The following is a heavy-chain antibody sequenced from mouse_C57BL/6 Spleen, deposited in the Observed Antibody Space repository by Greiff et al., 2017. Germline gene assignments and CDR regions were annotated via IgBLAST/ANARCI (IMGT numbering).Heavy chain of an antibody. D-gene: IGHD4-1*01. CDR1: GYAFSSYW. V-gene: IGHV1-80*01. CDR3: ARSPLGREYFDY. CDR2: IYPGDGDT. Sequence: VQLQQSGAELVKPGASVKISCKASGYAFSSYWMNWVKQRPGKGLEWIGQIYPGDGDTNYNGKFTGKATLTADKSSSTAYIQLSSLTSEDSAVYFCARSPLGREYFDYWGQGTTRTVSS. J-gene: IGHJ2*01.